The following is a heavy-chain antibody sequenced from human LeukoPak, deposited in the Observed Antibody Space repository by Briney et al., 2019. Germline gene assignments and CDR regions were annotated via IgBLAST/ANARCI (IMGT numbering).Heavy chain of an antibody. J-gene: IGHJ6*03. CDR2: IYYSGST. V-gene: IGHV4-59*01. CDR1: GASISSYY. Sequence: KASETLSLTCTVSGASISSYYWSWIRQPPGKGLEWIGYIYYSGSTNYNPSLKSRVTISVDTSKNQFSLKLSSVTAADTAVYYCARGRSSMVRGYYYYYMDVWGKGTTVTISS. D-gene: IGHD3-10*01. CDR3: ARGRSSMVRGYYYYYMDV.